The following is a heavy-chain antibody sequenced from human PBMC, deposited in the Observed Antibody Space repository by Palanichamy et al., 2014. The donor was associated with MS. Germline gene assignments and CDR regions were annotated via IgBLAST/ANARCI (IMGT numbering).Heavy chain of an antibody. D-gene: IGHD1-1*01. Sequence: QVQLVQSGAEVKKPGASVRSPARFPGYTLPELSMHWVRQAPGKGLEWMGGFDREDDETLYAQKLQGRVTMTEDTSTDTAYMELSSLRSEDTAVYYCATLLNWNYYYYGLDVWGQGTTVTVSS. CDR1: GYTLPELS. CDR2: FDREDDET. CDR3: ATLLNWNYYYYGLDV. V-gene: IGHV1-24*01. J-gene: IGHJ6*02.